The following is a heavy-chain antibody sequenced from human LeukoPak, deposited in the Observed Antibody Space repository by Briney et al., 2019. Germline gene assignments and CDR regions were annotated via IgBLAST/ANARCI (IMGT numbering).Heavy chain of an antibody. Sequence: PGRSLRLSCAASGFTFSSYAMHWVRQAPGKGLEWVAVISYDGSNKYYADSVKGRFTISRDNSKNTLYLQMNSLRAEDTAVYYCARPNCSGGSCYSAALYYFDYWGQGTLVTVSS. CDR1: GFTFSSYA. V-gene: IGHV3-30-3*01. CDR3: ARPNCSGGSCYSAALYYFDY. D-gene: IGHD2-15*01. CDR2: ISYDGSNK. J-gene: IGHJ4*02.